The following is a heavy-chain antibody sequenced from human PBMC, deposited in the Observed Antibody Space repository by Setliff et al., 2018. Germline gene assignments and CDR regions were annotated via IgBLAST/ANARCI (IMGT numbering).Heavy chain of an antibody. CDR1: SGSISSGSYY. J-gene: IGHJ4*02. CDR2: IYTSGST. D-gene: IGHD3-22*01. Sequence: PSETLSLTCTVSSGSISSGSYYWSWIRQPAGKGLEWIGRIYTSGSTNYNPSLKSRVTISVDTSKNQFSLKLSSVTAADTAVYYCARHPHYDSSGYRDYWGQGTLVTVSS. CDR3: ARHPHYDSSGYRDY. V-gene: IGHV4-61*02.